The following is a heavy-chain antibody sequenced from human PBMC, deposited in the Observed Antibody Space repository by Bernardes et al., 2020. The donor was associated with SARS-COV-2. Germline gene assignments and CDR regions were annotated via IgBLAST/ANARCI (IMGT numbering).Heavy chain of an antibody. J-gene: IGHJ4*02. CDR1: GFTFSSYW. V-gene: IGHV3-74*01. CDR2: INSDGHTT. CDR3: VRGPSDGHGRFEY. Sequence: GWSLRLSCAASGFTFSSYWMHWVRQSPGKGLVWVSRINSDGHTTTYADSVKGRFTISRDNGKNTLFLQMNSLRAEDTALYYCVRGPSDGHGRFEYWGQGALVIVSS.